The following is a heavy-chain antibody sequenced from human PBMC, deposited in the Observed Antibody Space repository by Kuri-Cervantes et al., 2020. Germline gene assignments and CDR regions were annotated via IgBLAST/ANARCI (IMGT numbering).Heavy chain of an antibody. CDR1: GGSISSYY. Sequence: GSLRLSCTVSGGSISSYYWSWIRQPPGKGLEWIGYIYYSGSTNYNPSLKSRVTISVDTSKNQFSLKLSSVTAADTAVYYCASVRLGKKSYYYYGMDVWGQGTTVTVSS. V-gene: IGHV4-59*01. D-gene: IGHD3-16*01. J-gene: IGHJ6*02. CDR3: ASVRLGKKSYYYYGMDV. CDR2: IYYSGST.